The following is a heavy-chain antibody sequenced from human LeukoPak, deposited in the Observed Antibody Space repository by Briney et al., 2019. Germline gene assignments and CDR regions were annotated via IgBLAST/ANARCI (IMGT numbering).Heavy chain of an antibody. V-gene: IGHV1-24*01. CDR3: ARDLGSDYGDYGWFDP. J-gene: IGHJ5*02. Sequence: GASVKVSCKVSGYTLTELSMHWVRQAPGKGLEWMGGFDPEDGETIYAQKFQGRVTMTEDTSTDTAYMELSSLRSEDTAVYYCARDLGSDYGDYGWFDPWGQGTPVTVSS. CDR1: GYTLTELS. D-gene: IGHD4-17*01. CDR2: FDPEDGET.